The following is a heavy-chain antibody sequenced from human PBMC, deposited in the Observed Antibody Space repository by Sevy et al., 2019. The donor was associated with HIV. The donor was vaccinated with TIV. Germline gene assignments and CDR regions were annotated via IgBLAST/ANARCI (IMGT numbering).Heavy chain of an antibody. Sequence: GGSLRLSCAASGFTFSSYAMSWVRQAPGKGLEWVSAISGSGGSTYYADSVKGRFTISRDNSKNTLYLQMNSLRAEDTDVYYRAKLSVVRFCRTNGVCSNGMDVWGQGSRVTVSS. J-gene: IGHJ6*02. CDR1: GFTFSSYA. CDR3: AKLSVVRFCRTNGVCSNGMDV. D-gene: IGHD2-8*01. CDR2: ISGSGGST. V-gene: IGHV3-23*01.